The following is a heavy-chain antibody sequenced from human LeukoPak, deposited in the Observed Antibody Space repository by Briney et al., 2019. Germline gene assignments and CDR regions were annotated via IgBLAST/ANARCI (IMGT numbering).Heavy chain of an antibody. D-gene: IGHD5-18*01. J-gene: IGHJ6*02. Sequence: ASVKVSCKASGYTFTGYYMHWVRQAPGQGLEWMGWINPNSGGTNYAQKFQGRVTMTRDTSISTAYMELSRLRSDDTAVYYCARDRGYSYGHIYYYYGMDVWGQGTTVTVSS. CDR1: GYTFTGYY. CDR2: INPNSGGT. CDR3: ARDRGYSYGHIYYYYGMDV. V-gene: IGHV1-2*02.